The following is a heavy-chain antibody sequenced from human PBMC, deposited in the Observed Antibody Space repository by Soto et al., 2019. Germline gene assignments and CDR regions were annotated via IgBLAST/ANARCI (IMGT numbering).Heavy chain of an antibody. CDR3: ANRSTPNWFDP. J-gene: IGHJ5*02. CDR2: INHSGST. Sequence: WETLALTCAFYGLSFSCYYWSWIRQPPGKGLEWIGEINHSGSTNYNPSLKSRVTISVDTSKNQFSLKLSSVTAADTAVYYCANRSTPNWFDPWGQGTLVTVSS. V-gene: IGHV4-34*01. CDR1: GLSFSCYY. D-gene: IGHD2-15*01.